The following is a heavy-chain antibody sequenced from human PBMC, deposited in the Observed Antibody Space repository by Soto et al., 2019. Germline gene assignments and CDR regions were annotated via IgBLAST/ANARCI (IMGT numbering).Heavy chain of an antibody. CDR2: ISNRGDT. CDR3: AREPRYCRGGSCSITGDAYDI. Sequence: EVQLVESGGGLVQPGGSLRLSCTASGFIVSDTYVNWVRQAPGKGLEWVSVISNRGDTHYADSVRGRFSLSRDISDNTFHLQMNNLRVEDTAVYYCAREPRYCRGGSCSITGDAYDIWGQGTMVTVSS. CDR1: GFIVSDTY. V-gene: IGHV3-66*01. J-gene: IGHJ3*02. D-gene: IGHD2-15*01.